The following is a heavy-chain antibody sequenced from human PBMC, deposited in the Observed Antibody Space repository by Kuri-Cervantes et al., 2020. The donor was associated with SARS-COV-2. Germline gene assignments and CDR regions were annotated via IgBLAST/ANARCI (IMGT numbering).Heavy chain of an antibody. J-gene: IGHJ5*02. Sequence: SQTLSLTCAVYGGSFSGYYWSWIRQPPGKGLEWIGEINHSGSTNYNPSLKSRVTISVDTSKNQFSLKLSSVTAADTAVYYCARGIGDSSGWYLGWFDPWGQGTLVTVSS. CDR1: GGSFSGYY. D-gene: IGHD6-19*01. V-gene: IGHV4-34*01. CDR3: ARGIGDSSGWYLGWFDP. CDR2: INHSGST.